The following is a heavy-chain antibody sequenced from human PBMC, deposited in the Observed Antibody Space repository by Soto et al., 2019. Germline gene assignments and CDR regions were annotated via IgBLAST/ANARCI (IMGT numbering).Heavy chain of an antibody. V-gene: IGHV3-53*01. Sequence: EVQLVESGGGLIQPGGSLRLSCAASGFTVSSNYMSWVRQAPGKGLEWVSVNNSGGNTYYADSVKGRFTISRDNSKNTLYLQMNSLRAEDTAVYYCARVPTIFGVVTTYYGMDVWGQGTTVTVSS. D-gene: IGHD3-3*01. J-gene: IGHJ6*02. CDR1: GFTVSSNY. CDR2: NNSGGNT. CDR3: ARVPTIFGVVTTYYGMDV.